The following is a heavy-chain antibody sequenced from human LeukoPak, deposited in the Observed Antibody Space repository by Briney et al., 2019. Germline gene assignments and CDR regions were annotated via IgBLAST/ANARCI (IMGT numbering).Heavy chain of an antibody. CDR2: IYYSGST. CDR3: ARVGAEWEPTSFEP. D-gene: IGHD1-26*01. CDR1: GGSISSYY. Sequence: SETLSLTCTVSGGSISSYYWSWIRQPPGKGLEWIGYIYYSGSTNYNPSLKSRVTISVDTSKNQFSLKLSSVTAADTPVYYCARVGAEWEPTSFEPRGEGTPVTVSS. J-gene: IGHJ5*02. V-gene: IGHV4-59*01.